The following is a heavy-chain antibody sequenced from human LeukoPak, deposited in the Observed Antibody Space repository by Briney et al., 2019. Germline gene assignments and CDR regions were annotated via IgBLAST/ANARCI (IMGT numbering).Heavy chain of an antibody. J-gene: IGHJ4*02. V-gene: IGHV5-51*01. CDR3: ARIVYGYGSGSYYFDY. CDR1: GYSFTSYC. CDR2: IYPGDSDT. Sequence: GESLKISCKGSGYSFTSYCIGWVRQMPGKGLEWMGIIYPGDSDTRYSPSFQGQVTISADKSISTAYLQWSSLKASDTAMYYCARIVYGYGSGSYYFDYWGQGTLVTVSS. D-gene: IGHD3-10*01.